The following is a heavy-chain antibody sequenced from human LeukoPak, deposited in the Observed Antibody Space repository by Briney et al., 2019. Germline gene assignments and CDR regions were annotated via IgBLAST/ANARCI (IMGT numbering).Heavy chain of an antibody. CDR1: GFTFSSYS. CDR3: ARGVLTGDPDY. D-gene: IGHD7-27*01. CDR2: ISSSSSYI. Sequence: GGSLRLSCAASGFTFSSYSMNWVRQAPGAGLEWVSSISSSSSYIYSAASVKGRFTISRDNAKNSLYLQMNSLRAEDTAVYYCARGVLTGDPDYWGQGTLVTVSS. V-gene: IGHV3-21*01. J-gene: IGHJ4*02.